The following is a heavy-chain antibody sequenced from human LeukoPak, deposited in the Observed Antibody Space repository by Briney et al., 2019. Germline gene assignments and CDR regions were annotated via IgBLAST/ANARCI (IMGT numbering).Heavy chain of an antibody. J-gene: IGHJ4*02. V-gene: IGHV3-23*01. Sequence: GGSLRLSCAASGFTFSSYAMSWVRQAPGKGLEWVSAISGSGGSTYYADSVKGRFTISRDNSKNTLYLQMNSLRAEDTAVYYCARVQVGELSLFFDYWGQGTLVTVSS. CDR3: ARVQVGELSLFFDY. CDR1: GFTFSSYA. D-gene: IGHD3-16*02. CDR2: ISGSGGST.